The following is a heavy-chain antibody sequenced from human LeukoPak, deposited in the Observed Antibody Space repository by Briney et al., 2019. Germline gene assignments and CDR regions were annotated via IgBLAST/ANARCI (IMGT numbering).Heavy chain of an antibody. CDR1: GFTFSDYY. CDR3: AAKHSSWYSGFDY. J-gene: IGHJ4*02. V-gene: IGHV3-11*04. CDR2: ISSSGSTI. D-gene: IGHD6-13*01. Sequence: GGSLRLSCAASGFTFSDYYMSWIRQAPGKRLEWVSYISSSGSTIYYADSVKGRFTISRDNAKNSLYLQMNSLRAEDTAVYYCAAKHSSWYSGFDYWGQGTLVTVSS.